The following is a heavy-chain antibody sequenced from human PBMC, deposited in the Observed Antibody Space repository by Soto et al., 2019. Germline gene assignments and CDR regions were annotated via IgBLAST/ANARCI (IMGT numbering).Heavy chain of an antibody. CDR1: GGSISSGGYS. V-gene: IGHV4-30-2*01. Sequence: SETLSLTCAVSGGSISSGGYSWSWIRQPPGKGLEWIGYIYHSGSTYYNPSLKSRVTISVDRSKNQFSLKLSSVTAADTAVYYCARARSSGYPFGYWGQGTLVTVSS. D-gene: IGHD3-22*01. CDR2: IYHSGST. CDR3: ARARSSGYPFGY. J-gene: IGHJ4*02.